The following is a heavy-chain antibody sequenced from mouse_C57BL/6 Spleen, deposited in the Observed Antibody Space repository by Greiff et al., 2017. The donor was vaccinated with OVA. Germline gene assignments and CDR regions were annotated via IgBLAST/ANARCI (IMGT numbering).Heavy chain of an antibody. V-gene: IGHV1-53*01. CDR3: ARKADGYPAWFAY. CDR2: INPSNGGT. D-gene: IGHD2-3*01. J-gene: IGHJ3*01. CDR1: GYTFTSYW. Sequence: VKLQQPGTELVKPGASVKLSCKASGYTFTSYWMHWVKQRPGQGLEWIGNINPSNGGTNYNEKFKSKATLTVDKSSSTAYMQLSSLTSEDSAVYYCARKADGYPAWFAYWGQGTLVTVSA.